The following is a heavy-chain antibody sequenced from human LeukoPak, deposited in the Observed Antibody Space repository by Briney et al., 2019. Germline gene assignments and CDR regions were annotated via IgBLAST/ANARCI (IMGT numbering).Heavy chain of an antibody. J-gene: IGHJ5*02. CDR3: ARDTCTNGVCYIP. Sequence: ASVKVSCTASGYTFTNYYMHCVRETPGQGLERGVIINPRGGSTSYAQKFQGRVTMTRDTSTSTVYMELSSLRSEDTAVYYCARDTCTNGVCYIPWGQGTLVTVSS. D-gene: IGHD2-8*01. CDR2: INPRGGST. V-gene: IGHV1-46*01. CDR1: GYTFTNYY.